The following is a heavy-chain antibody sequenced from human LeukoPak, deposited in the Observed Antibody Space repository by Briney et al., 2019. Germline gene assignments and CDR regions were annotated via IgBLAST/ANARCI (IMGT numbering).Heavy chain of an antibody. V-gene: IGHV4-39*01. J-gene: IGHJ4*02. CDR1: GGSISSSSYY. CDR3: ARQGSGNYLSPVNY. Sequence: SETLSLTCTVSGGSISSSSYYWGWIRQPPGKGLEWVGTIYYSGSTYYNPSLKSRVTISVDTSKNQFSLKLSSVTAADTAVYYCARQGSGNYLSPVNYWGQGTLVAVSS. D-gene: IGHD1-26*01. CDR2: IYYSGST.